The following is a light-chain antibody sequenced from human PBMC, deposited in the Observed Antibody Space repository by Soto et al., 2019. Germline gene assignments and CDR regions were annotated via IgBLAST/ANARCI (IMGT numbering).Light chain of an antibody. J-gene: IGKJ5*01. CDR2: TAS. CDR3: QQAASFPIT. V-gene: IGKV1-12*01. Sequence: DIQMTQSPSSVSASVGDRVTITCRASQGASTWLAWYQQKPGKAPNLLIYTASSLQSGVPSRFSGSGSGTDFTLTINGLQHEDFATYYCQQAASFPITFGQGTRPEIK. CDR1: QGASTW.